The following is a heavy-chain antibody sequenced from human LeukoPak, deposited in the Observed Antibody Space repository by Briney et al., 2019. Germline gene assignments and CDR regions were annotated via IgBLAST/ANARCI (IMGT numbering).Heavy chain of an antibody. CDR1: GFTFSSYT. V-gene: IGHV3-21*01. CDR2: ISSRSSYT. D-gene: IGHD6-13*01. Sequence: GGSLRLSCAASGFTFSSYTMNWVRQAPGKGLEWVSSISSRSSYTYSADSVKGRFTISRDNAKNSLYLQMNSLRAEDTAVYYCAREAGATDTYFDYWGQGTLVTVSS. J-gene: IGHJ4*02. CDR3: AREAGATDTYFDY.